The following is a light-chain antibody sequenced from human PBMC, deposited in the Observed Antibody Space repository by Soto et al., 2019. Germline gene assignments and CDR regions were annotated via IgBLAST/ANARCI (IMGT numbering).Light chain of an antibody. CDR2: EVS. V-gene: IGLV2-14*01. J-gene: IGLJ1*01. CDR1: SNDVGNYKY. CDR3: GSITRSSTSV. Sequence: QSVLTQPASVSGSPGQSITISCTGTSNDVGNYKYVSWYQQHPGKAPKLMIYEVSNRPSGVSNRFSGSKSGNTASLTISGIQAEDEGDYYCGSITRSSTSVFGTGTKVTVL.